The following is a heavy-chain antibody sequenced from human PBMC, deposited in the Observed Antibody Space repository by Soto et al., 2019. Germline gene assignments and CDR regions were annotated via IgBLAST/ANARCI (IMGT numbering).Heavy chain of an antibody. CDR1: GFTFSSYA. J-gene: IGHJ3*02. D-gene: IGHD6-19*01. V-gene: IGHV3-23*01. Sequence: EVQLLESGGGLVQPGGSLRLSCAASGFTFSSYAMSWVRQAPGKGLEWVSAISGSGGTTYYADSVKGRFTFSRDNSKNPLYLQMNSLRAADTAVYYCAKTANGWFSDFDIWGQGTMVTVSS. CDR3: AKTANGWFSDFDI. CDR2: ISGSGGTT.